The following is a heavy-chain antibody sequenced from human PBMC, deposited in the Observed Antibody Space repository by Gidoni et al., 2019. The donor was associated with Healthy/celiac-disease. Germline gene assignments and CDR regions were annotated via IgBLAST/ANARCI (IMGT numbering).Heavy chain of an antibody. CDR1: GGSFSGYY. J-gene: IGHJ2*01. CDR2: INHSGSI. D-gene: IGHD4-4*01. V-gene: IGHV4-34*01. CDR3: ARSGNLQWAYWYFDL. Sequence: QVQLQQWGAGLLKPSETLSLTCAVYGGSFSGYYWSWLRQPPGKGLEWIGEINHSGSINYNPSLKSRVNISVDTSKNQFSLKLGSVTAADTAVYYCARSGNLQWAYWYFDLWGRGTLVTVSS.